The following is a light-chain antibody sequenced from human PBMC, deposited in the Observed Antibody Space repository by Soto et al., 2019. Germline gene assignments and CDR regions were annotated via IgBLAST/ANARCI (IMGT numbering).Light chain of an antibody. J-gene: IGKJ4*01. Sequence: EIVLTQSPGTLSLSPGERATLSCRASQSVSSSYLAWYQQKPGQAPRLLIYGASSRATGIPDRFSGSGSGTDFTLTIDNVEPEDSAVYFCQHRTKWPLTFGGGTKVDIK. CDR2: GAS. CDR1: QSVSSSY. CDR3: QHRTKWPLT. V-gene: IGKV3D-20*02.